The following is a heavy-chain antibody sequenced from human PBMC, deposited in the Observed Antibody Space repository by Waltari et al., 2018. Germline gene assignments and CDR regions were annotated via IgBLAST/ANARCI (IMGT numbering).Heavy chain of an antibody. J-gene: IGHJ4*02. V-gene: IGHV5-51*01. CDR2: IYPGDSDT. D-gene: IGHD1-26*01. CDR1: GYSFTSYW. Sequence: EVQVVQSGAEVNTPGESLKIYGKGSGYSFTSYWMGWVRQLPGHGLEWMGIIYPGDSDTRYSPSFQGQVTISADKSISTAYLQWSSLKASDTAMYYCASSGRGGSYLDFDYWGQGTLVTVSS. CDR3: ASSGRGGSYLDFDY.